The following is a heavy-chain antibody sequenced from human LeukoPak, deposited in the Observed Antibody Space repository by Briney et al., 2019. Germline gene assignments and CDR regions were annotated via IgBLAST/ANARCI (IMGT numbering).Heavy chain of an antibody. Sequence: GGSLRLSCAASGFTFTNYDMHWVRQATGKGLEWVSGIGTDCDTYYPASVKGRFTISKENARNSLYLQMNSLRAGDTAVYYCASNSSGLGFDLWGRGTLVTVSS. J-gene: IGHJ2*01. V-gene: IGHV3-13*01. D-gene: IGHD6-19*01. CDR3: ASNSSGLGFDL. CDR1: GFTFTNYD. CDR2: IGTDCDT.